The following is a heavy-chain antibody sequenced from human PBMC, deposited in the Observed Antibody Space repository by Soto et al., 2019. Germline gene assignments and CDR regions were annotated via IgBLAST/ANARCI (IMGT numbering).Heavy chain of an antibody. J-gene: IGHJ4*02. V-gene: IGHV3-48*02. CDR3: ARDESGQERHCSGSKCHSSFCFDY. Sequence: GGSLRLSCAASGFTFSGYSMNWVRQAPGKGLEWVSYIDTGNTITYYADSVKGRFTISRDNAKNSLYLQMNNLRDEDTAVYFCARDESGQERHCSGSKCHSSFCFDYWGQGIPVTVSS. CDR2: IDTGNTIT. CDR1: GFTFSGYS. D-gene: IGHD2-15*01.